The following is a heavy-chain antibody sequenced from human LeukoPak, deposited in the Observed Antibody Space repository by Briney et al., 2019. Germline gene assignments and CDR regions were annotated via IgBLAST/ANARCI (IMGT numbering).Heavy chain of an antibody. CDR3: ARDLTSTPNWEFDY. CDR1: GYTFADYF. CDR2: VNCNSGGT. Sequence: ASVKVSCKTSGYTFADYFIQWVRQAPGQGLDWVGRVNCNSGGTEYAQKVQGRVTMTRDRSINTAYVEGSSLKSDDTAVYYCARDLTSTPNWEFDYWGQGTLVTVSS. J-gene: IGHJ4*02. D-gene: IGHD1-26*01. V-gene: IGHV1-2*06.